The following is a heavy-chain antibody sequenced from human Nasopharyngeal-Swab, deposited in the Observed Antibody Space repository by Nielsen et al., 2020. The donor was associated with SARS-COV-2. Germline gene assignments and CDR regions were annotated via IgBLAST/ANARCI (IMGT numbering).Heavy chain of an antibody. J-gene: IGHJ6*03. Sequence: TLSLTCAVSGGSISSGGYSWSWIRQPPGKGLEWIGYIYHSGSTYYNPSLKSRVTVSVDRSKNQFSLKLSSVTAADTAVYYCAGRITIFGVVYYMDVWGKGTTVTVSS. CDR1: GGSISSGGYS. CDR3: AGRITIFGVVYYMDV. V-gene: IGHV4-30-2*01. D-gene: IGHD3-3*01. CDR2: IYHSGST.